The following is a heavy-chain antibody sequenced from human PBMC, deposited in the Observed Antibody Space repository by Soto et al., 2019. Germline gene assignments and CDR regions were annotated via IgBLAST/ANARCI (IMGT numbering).Heavy chain of an antibody. D-gene: IGHD5-18*01. V-gene: IGHV4-39*01. Sequence: PSETLSLTCTVSGGSISSSSYYWGWIRQPPGKGLEWIGSIYYSGSTYYNPSLKSRVTISVDTSKNQFSLKLSSVTAADTAVYYCAITVDTAMVTPFDYWGQGTLVTVSS. CDR2: IYYSGST. CDR3: AITVDTAMVTPFDY. CDR1: GGSISSSSYY. J-gene: IGHJ4*02.